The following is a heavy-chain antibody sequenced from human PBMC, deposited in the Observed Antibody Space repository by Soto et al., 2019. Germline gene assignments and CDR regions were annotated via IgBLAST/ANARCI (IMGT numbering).Heavy chain of an antibody. J-gene: IGHJ6*03. CDR2: ISGSGGST. D-gene: IGHD3-10*01. CDR1: GFTFSSYA. CDR3: AKSAQRDRGVKTYYYYYMDV. Sequence: EVQLLESGGGLVQPGGSLRLSCAASGFTFSSYAMSWVRQAPGKGLEWVSAISGSGGSTYYADSVKGRFTISRDNSKNTLYLQMNSLRAEDTAVYYCAKSAQRDRGVKTYYYYYMDVWGKGTTVTVSS. V-gene: IGHV3-23*01.